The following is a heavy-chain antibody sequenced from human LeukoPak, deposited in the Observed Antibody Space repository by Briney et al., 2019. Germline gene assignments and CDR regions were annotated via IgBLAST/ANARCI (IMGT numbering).Heavy chain of an antibody. CDR2: INHSGST. V-gene: IGHV4-34*01. D-gene: IGHD6-13*01. Sequence: TGGSLRLSCAASGFTFSKAWMSWVRQATGKGLEWIGEINHSGSTNYNPSLKSRVTISVDTSKNQFSLKLSSVTAADTAVYYCARRGSSSWYHSFWFDPWGQGTLVTVSS. J-gene: IGHJ5*02. CDR3: ARRGSSSWYHSFWFDP. CDR1: GFTFSKAW.